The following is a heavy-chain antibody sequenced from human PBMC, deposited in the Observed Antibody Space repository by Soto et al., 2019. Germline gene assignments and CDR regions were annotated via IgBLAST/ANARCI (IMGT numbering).Heavy chain of an antibody. V-gene: IGHV4-34*01. CDR1: GGSFSGYY. CDR2: INHSGST. CDR3: ARGGPNGMDV. Sequence: QVQLQQWGAGLLKPSETLSLTCAVYGGSFSGYYWSWIRQPPGKGLEWIGEINHSGSTNYNPSLKSRVTISVDTSKNQFSQKLSSVTAADTAVYYCARGGPNGMDVWGQGTTVTVSS. J-gene: IGHJ6*02.